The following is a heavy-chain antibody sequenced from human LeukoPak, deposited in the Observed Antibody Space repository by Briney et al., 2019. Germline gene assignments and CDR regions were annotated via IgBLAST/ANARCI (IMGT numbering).Heavy chain of an antibody. CDR1: GGSISSYY. V-gene: IGHV4-59*08. Sequence: NPSETLSLTCTVSGGSISSYYWSWIRQPPGKGLEWIGYIYYSGSTNYNPSLKSRVTISVDTSKNQFSLKLSSVTAADTAVYYCARVWGYCSSTSCYRSAFDIWGQGTMVTVSS. CDR2: IYYSGST. CDR3: ARVWGYCSSTSCYRSAFDI. J-gene: IGHJ3*02. D-gene: IGHD2-2*02.